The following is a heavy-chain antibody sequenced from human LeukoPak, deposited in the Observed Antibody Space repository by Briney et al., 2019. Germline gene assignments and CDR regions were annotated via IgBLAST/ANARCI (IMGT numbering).Heavy chain of an antibody. Sequence: GGSLRLSCAASGFTFSSYWMSWVRQAPGKGLEWVAVISYDGSNKYYADSVKGRFTISRDNSKNTLYLQMNSLRAEDTAVYYCAKDRRGSGSYYFDYWGQGTLVTVSS. CDR1: GFTFSSYW. V-gene: IGHV3-30*18. D-gene: IGHD3-10*01. CDR3: AKDRRGSGSYYFDY. J-gene: IGHJ4*02. CDR2: ISYDGSNK.